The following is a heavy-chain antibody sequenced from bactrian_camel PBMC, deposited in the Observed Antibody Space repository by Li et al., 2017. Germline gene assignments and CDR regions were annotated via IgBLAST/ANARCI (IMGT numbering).Heavy chain of an antibody. J-gene: IGHJ4*01. Sequence: QVQLVESGGGSVQPGGSLRLSCQASGDLSGNNMGWLRQAPGKEREGLAVIDARRGGTLYADSVKGRFAISKDNVESTLYLQMNSLKPEDTAIYYCAADRSTCGLGIRPSYWGQGPRSPSP. CDR2: IDARRGGT. D-gene: IGHD1*01. CDR3: AADRSTCGLGIRPSY. CDR1: GDLSGNN. V-gene: IGHV3S53*01.